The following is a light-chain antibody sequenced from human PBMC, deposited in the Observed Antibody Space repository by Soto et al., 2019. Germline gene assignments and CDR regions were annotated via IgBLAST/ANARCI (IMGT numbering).Light chain of an antibody. CDR1: QSISSY. CDR2: AAS. J-gene: IGKJ1*01. V-gene: IGKV1-39*01. CDR3: QQSYSNRWT. Sequence: DIQMTQSPSSLSASVGDRVTITCRASQSISSYLNWYQQKPGKAPKLLIYAASSLQSGVPSRFRGSGSGTDFTLTISSLQPEDFATYYCQQSYSNRWTFGQGTKVEIK.